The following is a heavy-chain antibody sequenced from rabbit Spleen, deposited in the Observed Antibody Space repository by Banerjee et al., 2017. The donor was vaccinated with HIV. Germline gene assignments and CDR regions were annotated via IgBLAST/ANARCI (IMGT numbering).Heavy chain of an antibody. CDR1: GFDLSSGYY. J-gene: IGHJ6*01. V-gene: IGHV1S45*01. CDR2: IYTGSSGRT. D-gene: IGHD8-1*01. CDR3: ARDTGSSFSSYGMDL. Sequence: QEQLVESGGGLVQPEGSLTLTCTASGFDLSSGYYMCWVRQAPGKGLEWIACIYTGSSGRTYYASWVDGRFTISRHNAQNTLYLQLNSLTAADTATYFCARDTGSSFSSYGMDLWGPGTLVTVS.